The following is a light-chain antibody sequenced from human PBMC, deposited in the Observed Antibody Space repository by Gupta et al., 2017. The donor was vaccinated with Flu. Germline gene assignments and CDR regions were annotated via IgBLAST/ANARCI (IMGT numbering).Light chain of an antibody. CDR1: HRLLYSNGYTY. Sequence: DVVMIPSPLSLAVTPGGPAAIACRSSHRLLYSNGYTYVNWYLQKPGQSPQLLIHSGSNRAYGVPDRFSGSGSGTYFTLKISRVEAEDVGIYFCMQPQNSPWTFGQGTKVEIK. V-gene: IGKV2-28*01. J-gene: IGKJ1*01. CDR3: MQPQNSPWT. CDR2: SGS.